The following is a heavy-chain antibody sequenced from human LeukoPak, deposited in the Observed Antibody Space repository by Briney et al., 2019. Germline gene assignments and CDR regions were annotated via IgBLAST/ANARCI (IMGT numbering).Heavy chain of an antibody. CDR2: ISGSGDST. J-gene: IGHJ4*02. D-gene: IGHD3-9*01. Sequence: GGSLRLSCAASGITFSSYAMSWVRQAPGKGLEWVSSISGSGDSTYYAGSVKGRFTISRDNSKNTLYLQMNSLRPEDTAVYYCAKDLRLGLRYFDWLLSPFDYWGQGTLVTVSS. V-gene: IGHV3-23*01. CDR3: AKDLRLGLRYFDWLLSPFDY. CDR1: GITFSSYA.